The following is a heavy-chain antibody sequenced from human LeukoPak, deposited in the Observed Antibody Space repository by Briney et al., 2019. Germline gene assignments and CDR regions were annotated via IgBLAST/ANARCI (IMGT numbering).Heavy chain of an antibody. J-gene: IGHJ4*02. CDR1: GGSISSYY. CDR2: IYTSGST. D-gene: IGHD2-2*03. V-gene: IGHV4-4*07. CDR3: ARDGYCSSTSCSLDYFDY. Sequence: SETPSLTCTVSGGSISSYYWSWIRQPAGKGLEWIGRIYTSGSTNYNPSLKSRVTMSVDTSKNQFSLKLSSVTAADTAVYYCARDGYCSSTSCSLDYFDYWGQGTLVTVSS.